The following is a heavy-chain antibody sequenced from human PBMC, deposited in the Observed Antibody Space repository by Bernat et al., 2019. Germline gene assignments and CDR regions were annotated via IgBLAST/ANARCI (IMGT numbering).Heavy chain of an antibody. J-gene: IGHJ4*02. Sequence: QVQLQESGPGLVKPSETLSLTCTVSGGSISSSSYYWGWIRQPPGKGLEWIGSIYYSGSTYYNPSLKSRVTISVDTSKNQFSLKLSSVTAADTAVYYCARLDRPTLAAAGTGYLDYWGQGTLVTVSS. CDR1: GGSISSSSYY. CDR3: ARLDRPTLAAAGTGYLDY. D-gene: IGHD6-13*01. V-gene: IGHV4-39*01. CDR2: IYYSGST.